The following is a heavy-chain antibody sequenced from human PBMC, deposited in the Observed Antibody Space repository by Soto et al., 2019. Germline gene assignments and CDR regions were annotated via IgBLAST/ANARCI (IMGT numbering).Heavy chain of an antibody. CDR2: MTPNSGDT. CDR1: GYTFTSYD. J-gene: IGHJ4*02. Sequence: QVQLVQSGAEVKKPGASVKVSCKASGYTFTSYDINWVRQAPGQGLEWVGWMTPNSGDTGYAQTFPGRVTLTRATSRSTAYMELSSLTSEDTAVYYCARNLYNTGSFDHWGQGTLVTVSS. V-gene: IGHV1-8*02. D-gene: IGHD1-20*01. CDR3: ARNLYNTGSFDH.